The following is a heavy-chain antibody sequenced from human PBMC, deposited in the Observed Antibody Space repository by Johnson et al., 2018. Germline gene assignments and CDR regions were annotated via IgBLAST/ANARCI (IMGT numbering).Heavy chain of an antibody. D-gene: IGHD2-21*01. V-gene: IGHV3-21*01. Sequence: VQLVESGGGLVRPGGSLRLSCAASRFTFSSYTMNWVRQAPGKGLEWVSSISSSSSYISYADSVKGRFTIASDNAKNSLSLQMTSLRAEDTAVYYRAGSDPRETRDAFDIWGQGTMVTVSS. CDR3: AGSDPRETRDAFDI. CDR2: ISSSSSYI. CDR1: RFTFSSYT. J-gene: IGHJ3*02.